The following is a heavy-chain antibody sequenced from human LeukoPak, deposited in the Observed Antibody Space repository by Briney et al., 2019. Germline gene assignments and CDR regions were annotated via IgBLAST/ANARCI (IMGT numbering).Heavy chain of an antibody. CDR2: IIPILGIA. CDR1: GGTFSSYT. Sequence: SVKVSCKASGGTFSSYTISWVRQAPGQGLEWMGRIIPILGIANYAQKFQGRVTITADKSTSTAYMELSSLRSEDTAVYYCARDWGEYHLLSLNYYYYMDVWGKGTTVTVSS. V-gene: IGHV1-69*04. CDR3: ARDWGEYHLLSLNYYYYMDV. D-gene: IGHD2-2*01. J-gene: IGHJ6*03.